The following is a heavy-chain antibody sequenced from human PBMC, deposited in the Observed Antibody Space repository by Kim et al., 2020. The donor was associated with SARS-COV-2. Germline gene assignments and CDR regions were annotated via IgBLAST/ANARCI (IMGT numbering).Heavy chain of an antibody. CDR1: GFIFSNYW. Sequence: GGSLRLSCAASGFIFSNYWMSWVRQAPGKGPECVANIRPDGGVQFYVDSVRGRFSISRDNAQNSLYLQMNSLRVEDTALYYCVRLIVYWGQGTLVSVSS. V-gene: IGHV3-7*03. J-gene: IGHJ4*02. CDR3: VRLIVY. CDR2: IRPDGGVQ.